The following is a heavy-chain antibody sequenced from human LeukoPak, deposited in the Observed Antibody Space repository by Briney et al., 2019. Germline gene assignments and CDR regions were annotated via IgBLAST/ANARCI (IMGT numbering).Heavy chain of an antibody. CDR1: GFTFSSYN. Sequence: GGSLRLSCAASGFTFSSYNMNWVRQAPGKGLEWVSSISSGSSYIHYADSVKGRFTISRDYAKNSLYLQMNSLRAEDTAVYYCAKQKIHIAARPAYYYYGMDVWGQGTTVTVSS. V-gene: IGHV3-21*01. D-gene: IGHD6-6*01. J-gene: IGHJ6*02. CDR2: ISSGSSYI. CDR3: AKQKIHIAARPAYYYYGMDV.